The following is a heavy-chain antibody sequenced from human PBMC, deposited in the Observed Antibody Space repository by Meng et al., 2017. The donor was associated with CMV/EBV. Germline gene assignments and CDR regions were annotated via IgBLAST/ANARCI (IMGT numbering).Heavy chain of an antibody. CDR1: GYTFTGYY. J-gene: IGHJ4*02. CDR3: ARETYYYDSSGYYYSN. Sequence: ASVKVSCKASGYTFTGYYMHWVRQAPGQGLEWMGWINPNSGGTNYAQKFQGRVTMTRDTSISTAYMELSRLRSDDTAVYYCARETYYYDSSGYYYSNWGQGMLVTVSS. CDR2: INPNSGGT. D-gene: IGHD3-22*01. V-gene: IGHV1-2*02.